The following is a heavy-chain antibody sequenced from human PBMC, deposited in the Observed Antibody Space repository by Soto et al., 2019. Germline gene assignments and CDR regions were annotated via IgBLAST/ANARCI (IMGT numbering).Heavy chain of an antibody. D-gene: IGHD3-9*01. CDR3: ARSRKYDILTHGAFDI. Sequence: GGSLRLSCAASGFTVSSNYMSWVRQAPGKGLEWVSVIYSGGSTYYADSVKGRFTISRHNSKNTLYLQMNSLRAEDTAVYYCARSRKYDILTHGAFDIWGQGTMVTVSS. J-gene: IGHJ3*02. CDR1: GFTVSSNY. V-gene: IGHV3-53*04. CDR2: IYSGGST.